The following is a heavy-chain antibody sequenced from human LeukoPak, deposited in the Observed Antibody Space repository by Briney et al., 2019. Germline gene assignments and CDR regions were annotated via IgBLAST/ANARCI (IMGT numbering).Heavy chain of an antibody. D-gene: IGHD2-2*01. CDR1: GFTFDDYA. CDR2: ISWNSGSI. J-gene: IGHJ4*02. Sequence: GRSLRLSCAASGFTFDDYAMHWVRQAPGKGLEWVSGISWNSGSIGYADSVKGRFTISRDNAKNSLYLQMNSLRAEDTALYYCAKEDQLRGSFDYWGQGTLVTVSS. CDR3: AKEDQLRGSFDY. V-gene: IGHV3-9*01.